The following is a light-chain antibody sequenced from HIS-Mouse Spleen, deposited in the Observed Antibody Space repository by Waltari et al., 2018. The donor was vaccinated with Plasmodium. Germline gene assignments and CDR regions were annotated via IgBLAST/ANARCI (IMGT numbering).Light chain of an antibody. CDR1: SSAVGSYNL. Sequence: QSALTQPASVSGSPGQSTTISCTGTSSAVGSYNLVSWYQQHPGKAPKLMIYEGSKRPSGVSNRFSGSKSGNTASLTISGLQAEDEADYYCCSYAGSSTWVFGGGTKLTVL. CDR2: EGS. CDR3: CSYAGSSTWV. V-gene: IGLV2-23*01. J-gene: IGLJ3*02.